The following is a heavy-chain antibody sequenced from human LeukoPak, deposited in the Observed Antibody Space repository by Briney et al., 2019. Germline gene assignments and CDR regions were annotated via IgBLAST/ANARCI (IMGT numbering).Heavy chain of an antibody. J-gene: IGHJ4*02. Sequence: GGSLRLSCAASGFTFSSYWMHWVRQAPGKGLVWVSLINSDGSSTIYADSVKGRFTISRDNVKNTLYLQMNSLRAEDTAVYYCARFGQRDYWGQGTLVTVSS. CDR2: INSDGSST. CDR3: ARFGQRDY. V-gene: IGHV3-74*01. D-gene: IGHD3-10*01. CDR1: GFTFSSYW.